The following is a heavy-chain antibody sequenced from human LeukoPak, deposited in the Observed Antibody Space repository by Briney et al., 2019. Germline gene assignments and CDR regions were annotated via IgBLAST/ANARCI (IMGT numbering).Heavy chain of an antibody. V-gene: IGHV3-21*01. J-gene: IGHJ4*02. Sequence: GRSLRLSCAASGFTFSDYSMNWVRQAPGKGLEWVSSISSGSTYIYYADSVRGRFTISRDNAKNSLYLQMNSLRAEDTAVYYCAKPKQRLANPSNFDYWGQGTLVTVSS. CDR1: GFTFSDYS. CDR2: ISSGSTYI. D-gene: IGHD6-25*01. CDR3: AKPKQRLANPSNFDY.